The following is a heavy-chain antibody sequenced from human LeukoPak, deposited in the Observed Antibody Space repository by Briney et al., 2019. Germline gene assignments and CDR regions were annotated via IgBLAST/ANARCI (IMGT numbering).Heavy chain of an antibody. J-gene: IGHJ6*04. V-gene: IGHV3-7*01. D-gene: IGHD3-10*02. Sequence: GGSLRLSCAASGFTFSSYWVSWVRQTPGKGLEWVANIKPDGSERYYVDSVKGRFTISRDNAKNSLYLQMNSLRAEDTAVYYCAELGITMIGGVWGKGTTVTISS. CDR2: IKPDGSER. CDR1: GFTFSSYW. CDR3: AELGITMIGGV.